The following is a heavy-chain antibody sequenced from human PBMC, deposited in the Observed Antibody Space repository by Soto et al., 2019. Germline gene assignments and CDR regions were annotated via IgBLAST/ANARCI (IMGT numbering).Heavy chain of an antibody. V-gene: IGHV3-30*03. Sequence: QVQLVESGGGVVQPGRSLRLSCAASGFTFSSYGMHWVRQAPGKGLEWVAVISYDGSNKYYADSVKGRFTISRDNSKNTPYLQMNSLRAEDTAVYYCALGRVRGLGGMDVWGQGTTVTVSS. J-gene: IGHJ6*02. CDR3: ALGRVRGLGGMDV. CDR2: ISYDGSNK. D-gene: IGHD3-10*01. CDR1: GFTFSSYG.